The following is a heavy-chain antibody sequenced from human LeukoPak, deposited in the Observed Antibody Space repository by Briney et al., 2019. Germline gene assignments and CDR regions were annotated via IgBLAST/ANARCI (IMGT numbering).Heavy chain of an antibody. CDR1: GYTFTSYG. J-gene: IGHJ4*02. D-gene: IGHD1-26*01. V-gene: IGHV1-18*01. Sequence: ASVKVSCKASGYTFTSYGISWVRQAPGQGLEWMGWISAYNGNTNYAQKFQGRVTITADESTSTAYMELSSLRSEDTAVYYCARDQSGSYFEGFDYWGQGTLVTVSS. CDR2: ISAYNGNT. CDR3: ARDQSGSYFEGFDY.